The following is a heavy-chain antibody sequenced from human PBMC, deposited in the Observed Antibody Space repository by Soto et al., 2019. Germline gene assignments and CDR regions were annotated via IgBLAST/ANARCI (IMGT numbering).Heavy chain of an antibody. J-gene: IGHJ4*02. Sequence: EVQLVESGGGLVQPGGSLRLSCAASGFTFSNYYMDWVRQAPGKGLEWVGRITNKANSYTTQYAASVKGRFTVSRDDSKNTLYAQMASLKAEDTAVYYCVRVQLSSVPYKSLDYWGQGTLVTVSS. CDR2: ITNKANSYTT. CDR3: VRVQLSSVPYKSLDY. CDR1: GFTFSNYY. D-gene: IGHD6-19*01. V-gene: IGHV3-72*01.